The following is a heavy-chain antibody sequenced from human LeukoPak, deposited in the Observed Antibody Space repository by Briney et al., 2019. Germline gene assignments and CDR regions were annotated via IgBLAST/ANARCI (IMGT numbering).Heavy chain of an antibody. CDR2: INHSGST. D-gene: IGHD3-16*01. J-gene: IGHJ2*01. V-gene: IGHV4-34*01. CDR3: ARGLNNPRIMTPRSLGYFDL. CDR1: GGSSSGYY. Sequence: SETLSLTCAVYGGSSSGYYWSWIRQPPGKGLEWIGEINHSGSTNYNPSLKSRVTISVDTSKNQFSLKLSSVTAADTAVYYCARGLNNPRIMTPRSLGYFDLWGRGTLVTVSS.